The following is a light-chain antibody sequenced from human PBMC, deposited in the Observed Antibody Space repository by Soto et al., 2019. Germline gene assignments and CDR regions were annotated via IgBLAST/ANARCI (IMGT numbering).Light chain of an antibody. V-gene: IGLV2-18*02. CDR1: SSDFGTYNG. CDR3: SSYTISNTYV. Sequence: QSALTQPPSVSGSPGQSVTISCTGPSSDFGTYNGISWYQQPPGTAPKLMIYDVSNRPSEVPDRFSGSKSGNTASLTISGLQAEDEGDYYCSSYTISNTYVFGTGTKLTVL. CDR2: DVS. J-gene: IGLJ1*01.